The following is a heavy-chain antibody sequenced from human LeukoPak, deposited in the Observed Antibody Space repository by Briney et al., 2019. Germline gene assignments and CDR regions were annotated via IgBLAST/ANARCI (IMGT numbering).Heavy chain of an antibody. CDR3: ARTTSFTASGYDY. Sequence: ASVTVCCKASGYTFTDYHINWVRQATGQGLEWMGWMNPNNGDSGYAQKFQGRVTITRDTSISTYYMELRSLRPDDTAVYFCARTTSFTASGYDYWGQGTLVTVSS. D-gene: IGHD6-25*01. V-gene: IGHV1-8*03. CDR2: MNPNNGDS. CDR1: GYTFTDYH. J-gene: IGHJ4*02.